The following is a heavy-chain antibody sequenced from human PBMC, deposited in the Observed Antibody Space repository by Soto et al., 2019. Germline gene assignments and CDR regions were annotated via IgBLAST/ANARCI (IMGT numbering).Heavy chain of an antibody. J-gene: IGHJ6*02. CDR2: TYYRSKWYN. CDR1: GDSFSSNSAA. CDR3: ARGGAYSYGENYYYYGMDV. V-gene: IGHV6-1*01. D-gene: IGHD5-18*01. Sequence: SQTLSLTCAISGDSFSSNSAAWNWIRQSPSRGLEWLGRTYYRSKWYNDYAVSVKSRITINPDTSKNQFSLQLNSVTPEDTAVYYCARGGAYSYGENYYYYGMDVWDQGTTVTVS.